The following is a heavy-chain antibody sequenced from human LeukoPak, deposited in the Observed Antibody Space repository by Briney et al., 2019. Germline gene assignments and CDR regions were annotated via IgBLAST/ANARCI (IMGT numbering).Heavy chain of an antibody. Sequence: SETLSLTCAVSGGSISGYYWSWIRQPAGKGLEWMGRISGSGSTDYDPSLKSRVTMSVDTSKNQFSLKLNSVTAADTAVYYCARVTDPRYNWFDPWGQGTLVTVSS. CDR3: ARVTDPRYNWFDP. J-gene: IGHJ5*02. D-gene: IGHD2-21*02. CDR2: ISGSGST. CDR1: GGSISGYY. V-gene: IGHV4-4*07.